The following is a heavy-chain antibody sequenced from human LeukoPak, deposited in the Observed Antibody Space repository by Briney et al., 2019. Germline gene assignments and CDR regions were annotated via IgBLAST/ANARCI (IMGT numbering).Heavy chain of an antibody. CDR2: IKQDGSEK. CDR1: GFTFSSYW. Sequence: PGGSLRLSCAASGFTFSSYWMSRVRQAPGKGLEWVANIKQDGSEKYYVDSVKGRFTISRDSAKNSLYLQMNSLRAEDTAVYYCARNDWHYDFWSGYPYDAFDIWGQGTMVTVSS. J-gene: IGHJ3*02. CDR3: ARNDWHYDFWSGYPYDAFDI. V-gene: IGHV3-7*01. D-gene: IGHD3-3*01.